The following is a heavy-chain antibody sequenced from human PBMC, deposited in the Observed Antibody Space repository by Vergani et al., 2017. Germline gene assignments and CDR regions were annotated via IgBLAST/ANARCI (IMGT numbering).Heavy chain of an antibody. D-gene: IGHD4-17*01. CDR3: ARTAVTTFSDAFDI. CDR2: MNPNSGNT. CDR1: GYTFTSYD. J-gene: IGHJ3*02. V-gene: IGHV1-8*01. Sequence: QVQLVQSGAEVKKPGASVKVSCKASGYTFTSYDINWVRQATGQGLEWMGWMNPNSGNTGYAQKFQGRVTMTRNTSISTAYMELSSLRSEDTALYYCARTAVTTFSDAFDIWGQGTMVTVSS.